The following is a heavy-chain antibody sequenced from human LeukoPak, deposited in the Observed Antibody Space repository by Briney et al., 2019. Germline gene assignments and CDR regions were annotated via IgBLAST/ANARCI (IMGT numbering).Heavy chain of an antibody. CDR3: TTGPGYYDGSAYFDY. CDR1: GLTFTNAW. Sequence: GGSLRLSCAASGLTFTNAWMSGVRQAPGKGLEWVGLIKSKIDGGTTDYAAPVKGRFTISRDDSKNTLYLQMNSLKTEDTAVYYCTTGPGYYDGSAYFDYWGQGTLVTVSS. J-gene: IGHJ4*02. CDR2: IKSKIDGGTT. D-gene: IGHD3-22*01. V-gene: IGHV3-15*01.